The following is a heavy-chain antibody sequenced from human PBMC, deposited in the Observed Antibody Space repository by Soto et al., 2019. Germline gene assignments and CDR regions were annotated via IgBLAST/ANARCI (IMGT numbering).Heavy chain of an antibody. CDR1: GYTFASYD. V-gene: IGHV1-8*01. J-gene: IGHJ6*03. D-gene: IGHD3-3*01. Sequence: GASVKVSCKASGYTFASYDINWVRQATGQGLEWMGWMNPNSGNTGYAQKFQGRVTMTRNTSISTAYMELSSLRSEDAAVYYCARLFWSGYDYYYYYYMDVWGKGTKVTVSS. CDR2: MNPNSGNT. CDR3: ARLFWSGYDYYYYYYMDV.